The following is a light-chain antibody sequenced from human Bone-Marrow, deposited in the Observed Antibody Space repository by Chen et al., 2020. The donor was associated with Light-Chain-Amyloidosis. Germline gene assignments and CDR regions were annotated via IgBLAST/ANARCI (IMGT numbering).Light chain of an antibody. Sequence: IVMTQSPLSLAVTPGESASLSCTSNQSLMQNNGYNFLEWYLQKPGQSPQLLIYLASDRASGVPDRFSGSGSGKDFTLKITSVEADDVGVYFCMQTLQPLRTFGQGTKLEI. CDR1: QSLMQNNGYNF. V-gene: IGKV2-28*01. CDR2: LAS. J-gene: IGKJ2*01. CDR3: MQTLQPLRT.